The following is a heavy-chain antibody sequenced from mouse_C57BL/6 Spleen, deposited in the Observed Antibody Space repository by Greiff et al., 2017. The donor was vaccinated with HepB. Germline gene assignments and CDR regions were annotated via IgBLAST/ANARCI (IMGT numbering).Heavy chain of an antibody. CDR2: IDPSDSYT. CDR3: ARDKGTRGYYFDY. V-gene: IGHV1-69*01. Sequence: VQLQQPGAELVMPGASVKLSCKASGYTFTSYWMHWVKQRPGQGLEWIGEIDPSDSYTNYNQKFKGKSTLTVDKSSSTAYMQLSSLTSEDSAVYDCARDKGTRGYYFDYWGQGTTLTVSS. CDR1: GYTFTSYW. D-gene: IGHD3-3*01. J-gene: IGHJ2*01.